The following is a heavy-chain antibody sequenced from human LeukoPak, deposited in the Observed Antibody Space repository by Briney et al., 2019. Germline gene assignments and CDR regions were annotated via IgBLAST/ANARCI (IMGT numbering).Heavy chain of an antibody. J-gene: IGHJ4*02. CDR1: GFTFSSYG. CDR3: ARDGHDYVWGSYRLCDY. CDR2: ISYDGSNK. V-gene: IGHV3-30*19. D-gene: IGHD3-16*02. Sequence: GGSLRLSCAASGFTFSSYGMHWVRQAPGKGLEWVAVISYDGSNKYYADSVEGRFTISRDNSKNTLYLQMNSLRAEDTAVYYCARDGHDYVWGSYRLCDYWGQGTLVTVSS.